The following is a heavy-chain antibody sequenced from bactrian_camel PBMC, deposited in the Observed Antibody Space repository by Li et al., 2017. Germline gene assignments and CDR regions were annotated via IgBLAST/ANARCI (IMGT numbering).Heavy chain of an antibody. J-gene: IGHJ4*01. CDR2: IESAGSST. CDR1: GYRVSSNC. D-gene: IGHD3*01. V-gene: IGHV3S26*01. CDR3: AIDSTTGAYCHSLINFDF. Sequence: VQLVESGGGSVQAGGSLRLSCVASGYRVSSNCMGWFRQASGKEREGVARIESAGSSTSYADSVKGRFTISRDSTTNTLYLDMNSLKPVDTAMYYCAIDSTTGAYCHSLINFDFWGQGTQVTVS.